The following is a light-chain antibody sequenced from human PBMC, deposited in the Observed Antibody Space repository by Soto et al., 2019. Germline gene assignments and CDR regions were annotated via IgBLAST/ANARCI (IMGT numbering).Light chain of an antibody. CDR2: VAS. V-gene: IGKV1-39*01. CDR3: QQSYSVPYT. Sequence: DIQMTQSPPSLSASVGDRVTITCRASQSINSYLNWYQQKPGKAPDLLIYVASSLQSGVPSRFSGSGSGTDFTLTISSLQPGDSATYYCQQSYSVPYTFGQGTKREIK. J-gene: IGKJ2*01. CDR1: QSINSY.